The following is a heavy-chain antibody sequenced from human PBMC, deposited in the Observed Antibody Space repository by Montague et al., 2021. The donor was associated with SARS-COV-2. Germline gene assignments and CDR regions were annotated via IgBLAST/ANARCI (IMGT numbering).Heavy chain of an antibody. CDR2: VYHYVLA. Sequence: SETLSLTCAVSLHSSISSHWSWTRQHPSKVLERNGYVYHYVLAKYNPSLKSRVTISVDTSKNQFSLKLSSVTAVDTAVYYCARHANGDWYYFDYWGQGTLVTVSS. D-gene: IGHD2-21*01. V-gene: IGHV4-59*08. CDR1: LHSSISSH. CDR3: ARHANGDWYYFDY. J-gene: IGHJ4*02.